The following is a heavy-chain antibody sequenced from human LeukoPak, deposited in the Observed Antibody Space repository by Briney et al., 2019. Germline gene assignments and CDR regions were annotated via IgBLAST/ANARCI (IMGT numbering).Heavy chain of an antibody. D-gene: IGHD3-10*01. CDR1: GFTFSSYS. J-gene: IGHJ4*02. Sequence: PGGSLRLSCAASGFTFSSYSMNWVRQAPGKGLEWVSSISSTGSYIYFADSVKGRFTFSRDNAKNSLYLQMNSLRVEDTAVYYCARDRGSGHASDYWGQGTLVTVSS. CDR2: ISSTGSYI. CDR3: ARDRGSGHASDY. V-gene: IGHV3-21*01.